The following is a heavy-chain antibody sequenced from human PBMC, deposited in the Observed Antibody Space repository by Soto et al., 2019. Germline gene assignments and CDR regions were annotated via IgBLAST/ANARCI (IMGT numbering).Heavy chain of an antibody. CDR3: ARAKGEIIAIFGVVINYDMDV. CDR2: LYHSGST. Sequence: SETLSLTCAVSGYSISSGYYWGWLRQPPGQGLGWIGSLYHSGSTYYNPSLNSRVTISVDTSKNQFSLKLSSVTDADAAVYYCARAKGEIIAIFGVVINYDMDVWGQGTMVTVSS. D-gene: IGHD3-3*01. V-gene: IGHV4-38-2*01. J-gene: IGHJ6*02. CDR1: GYSISSGYY.